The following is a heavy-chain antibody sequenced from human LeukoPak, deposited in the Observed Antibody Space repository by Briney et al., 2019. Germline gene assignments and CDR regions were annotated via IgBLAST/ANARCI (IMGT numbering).Heavy chain of an antibody. Sequence: SETLSLTCAVYGGSFSGYYWSWIRQPPGKGLEWIGEINHSGSTNYNPSLKSRVTISVDTSKNQFSLKLSSVTAADTAVYYCAREGRSSGWRGRGYYFDYWGQGTLVTVSS. D-gene: IGHD6-19*01. J-gene: IGHJ4*02. CDR2: INHSGST. CDR1: GGSFSGYY. V-gene: IGHV4-34*01. CDR3: AREGRSSGWRGRGYYFDY.